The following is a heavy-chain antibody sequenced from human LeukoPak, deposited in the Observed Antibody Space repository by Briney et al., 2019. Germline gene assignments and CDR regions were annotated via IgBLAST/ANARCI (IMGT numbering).Heavy chain of an antibody. CDR3: ARGNAKWELQVYYYYYMDV. D-gene: IGHD1-26*01. CDR2: INTISGGT. V-gene: IGHV1-2*02. J-gene: IGHJ6*03. Sequence: ASVKVSCKASGGTFSSYAISWVRQAPGQGLEWMGGINTISGGTNYAQKFQGRVTMTRDTSISTAYMELSRLTSDDTAVYYCARGNAKWELQVYYYYYMDVWGKGTTVTVSS. CDR1: GGTFSSYA.